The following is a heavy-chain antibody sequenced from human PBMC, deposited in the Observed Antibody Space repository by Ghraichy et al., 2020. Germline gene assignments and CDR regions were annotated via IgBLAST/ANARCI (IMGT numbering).Heavy chain of an antibody. CDR1: GFTFDDYG. Sequence: GGSLRLSCAASGFTFDDYGMSWVRQSPGKGLECVSGINWNGGSTGYTDSVKGRFTISRDNAKNSLYLQMNSLRAEDTALYHCARGLGYYPNVWFDHWGQGTLVTVSS. J-gene: IGHJ5*02. CDR2: INWNGGST. CDR3: ARGLGYYPNVWFDH. V-gene: IGHV3-20*01. D-gene: IGHD3-10*01.